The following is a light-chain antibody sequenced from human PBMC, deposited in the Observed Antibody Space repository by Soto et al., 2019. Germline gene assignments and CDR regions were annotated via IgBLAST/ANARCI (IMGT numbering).Light chain of an antibody. CDR2: DAS. V-gene: IGKV3-11*01. Sequence: EVALTQSPATLSLSPGGGATLSCRASQSVSSYLAWYQQKPGQAPRLLIYDASNRATGIPARFGGSGSGTDFTLTISSLEPEDFAVYYCQQRSNWPLTFGQGTRLEIK. J-gene: IGKJ5*01. CDR1: QSVSSY. CDR3: QQRSNWPLT.